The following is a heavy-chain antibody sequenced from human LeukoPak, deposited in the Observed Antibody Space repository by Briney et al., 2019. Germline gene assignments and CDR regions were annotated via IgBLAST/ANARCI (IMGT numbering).Heavy chain of an antibody. Sequence: SETLSLTCAVYGGSFSSYYWSWIHQPPGKGLEWIGEINHSGSTNYNPSLKSRVTISVDTSKNQFSLKLSSVTAADTAVYYCARAPTSRPWIQLWFDYWGQGTLVTVSS. CDR3: ARAPTSRPWIQLWFDY. CDR1: GGSFSSYY. CDR2: INHSGST. V-gene: IGHV4-34*01. D-gene: IGHD5-18*01. J-gene: IGHJ4*02.